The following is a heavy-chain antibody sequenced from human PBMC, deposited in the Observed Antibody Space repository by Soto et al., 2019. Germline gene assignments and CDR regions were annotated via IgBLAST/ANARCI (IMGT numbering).Heavy chain of an antibody. Sequence: PSETLSLTCTVSGGSISSYYWSWIRQRPGKGLEWIGYIYYSGSTNYNPSLKSRVTISVDTSKNQFSLKLSSVTAADTAVYYCARERSYYYDSSGYRGFDPWGQGTLVTVSS. CDR3: ARERSYYYDSSGYRGFDP. CDR2: IYYSGST. J-gene: IGHJ5*02. CDR1: GGSISSYY. D-gene: IGHD3-22*01. V-gene: IGHV4-59*01.